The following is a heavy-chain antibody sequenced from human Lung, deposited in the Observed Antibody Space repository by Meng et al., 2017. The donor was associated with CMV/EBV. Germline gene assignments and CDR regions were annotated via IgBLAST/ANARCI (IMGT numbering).Heavy chain of an antibody. J-gene: IGHJ5*02. CDR1: GYTFTSYG. Sequence: ASXXVSXKASGYTFTSYGINWVLQAPGQGLEWMAWISTYNGNTYYAQKFQGRVTLTTDTSTSAAYMELRSLRSDDTAVYYCARDWRLMNAQPNWFDPWGQGTLVTVSS. CDR2: ISTYNGNT. CDR3: ARDWRLMNAQPNWFDP. D-gene: IGHD3-3*01. V-gene: IGHV1-18*01.